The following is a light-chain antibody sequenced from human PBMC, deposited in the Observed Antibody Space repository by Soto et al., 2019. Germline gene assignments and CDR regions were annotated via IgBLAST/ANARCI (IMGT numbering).Light chain of an antibody. CDR3: CSYVSSSTFWV. V-gene: IGLV2-23*03. J-gene: IGLJ3*02. Sequence: QSALTQPPSASGSPGQSITISCTGTSSDVGSYNVVSWYQQHPGKAPKLIIYEGSKRPSGVSNRFSGSKSGNTASLTISGLQAEDEADYYCCSYVSSSTFWVFGGGTKLTVL. CDR2: EGS. CDR1: SSDVGSYNV.